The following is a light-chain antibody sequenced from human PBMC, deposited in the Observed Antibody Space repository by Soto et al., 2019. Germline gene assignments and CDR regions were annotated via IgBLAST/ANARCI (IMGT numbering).Light chain of an antibody. CDR2: DAS. V-gene: IGKV1-5*01. J-gene: IGKJ1*01. CDR3: QQYNTYWT. CDR1: QSISSW. Sequence: DIQMTQSPSTLSASVGDRCTITCRASQSISSWLAWYQQKPGNAPNLLIYDASNLESGVPSRFSGSGSGTEFTLTISSLQPDDFATYYCQQYNTYWTLGQGTKVDIK.